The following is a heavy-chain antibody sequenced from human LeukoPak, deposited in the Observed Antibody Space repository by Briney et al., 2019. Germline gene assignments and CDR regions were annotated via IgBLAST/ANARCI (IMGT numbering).Heavy chain of an antibody. J-gene: IGHJ5*02. D-gene: IGHD3-3*01. CDR3: ARDVEYDFWSGSYWHNWFDL. CDR2: INHDGSEE. CDR1: GFTFSAYW. V-gene: IGHV3-7*05. Sequence: QPGGSLRLSCAASGFTFSAYWMTRVRQAPGKGLEWVANINHDGSEEHYVDSVKGRFTISRDNAKNSLYLQMNSLRAEDTAVYYCARDVEYDFWSGSYWHNWFDLWGQGTLVTVSS.